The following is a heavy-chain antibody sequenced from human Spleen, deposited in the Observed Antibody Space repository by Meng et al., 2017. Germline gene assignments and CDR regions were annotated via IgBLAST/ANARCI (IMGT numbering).Heavy chain of an antibody. CDR1: SYTFTSYG. CDR2: ISAYNGNT. Sequence: ASVKVSCKASSYTFTSYGISWVRQAPGQGLEWMGWISAYNGNTNYAQKPQGRVTMTTDTSTSTAYMGLRSLRSDDTAVYYCARSSPHSSSWYIYYWGQGTLVTVSS. D-gene: IGHD6-13*01. V-gene: IGHV1-18*01. CDR3: ARSSPHSSSWYIYY. J-gene: IGHJ4*02.